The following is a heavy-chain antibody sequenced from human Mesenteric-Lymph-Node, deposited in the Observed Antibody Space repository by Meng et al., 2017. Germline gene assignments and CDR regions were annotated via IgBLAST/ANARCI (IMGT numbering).Heavy chain of an antibody. CDR1: GFTFSSYW. D-gene: IGHD6-19*01. Sequence: GGSLRLSCAASGFTFSSYWMHWVRQAPGKGLEWVAVISYDGSNKYYADSVKGRFTISRDNSKNTLYLQMNSLRAEDTAVYYCARLLIAVAGPDAFDIWGQGTMVTVSS. J-gene: IGHJ3*02. V-gene: IGHV3-30*03. CDR2: ISYDGSNK. CDR3: ARLLIAVAGPDAFDI.